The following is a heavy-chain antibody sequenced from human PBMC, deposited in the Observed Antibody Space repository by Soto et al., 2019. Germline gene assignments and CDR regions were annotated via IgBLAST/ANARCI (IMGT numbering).Heavy chain of an antibody. J-gene: IGHJ4*02. CDR1: GFTFSSYA. D-gene: IGHD3-10*01. CDR2: ISGSGGST. Sequence: GGSLRLSCAASGFTFSSYAMSWVRQAPGKGLEWVSAISGSGGSTYYADSVKGRFTISRDNSKNTLYLQMNSLRAEDTAVYYYAKINTSRWFGELLYYFDYWGQGTLVTVSS. CDR3: AKINTSRWFGELLYYFDY. V-gene: IGHV3-23*01.